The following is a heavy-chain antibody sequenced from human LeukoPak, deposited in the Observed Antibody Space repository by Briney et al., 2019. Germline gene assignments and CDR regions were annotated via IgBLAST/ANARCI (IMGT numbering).Heavy chain of an antibody. CDR1: GYTFTGYY. Sequence: ASVKVSCKASGYTFTGYYMHWVRQAPGQGLEWMGWINPNSGGTNYAQKFQGRVTMTRDTSISTAYMVLSRLRSDDTAVYYCARVVYYDFWSGYSSGAFDIWGQGTMVTVSS. CDR3: ARVVYYDFWSGYSSGAFDI. D-gene: IGHD3-3*01. CDR2: INPNSGGT. V-gene: IGHV1-2*02. J-gene: IGHJ3*02.